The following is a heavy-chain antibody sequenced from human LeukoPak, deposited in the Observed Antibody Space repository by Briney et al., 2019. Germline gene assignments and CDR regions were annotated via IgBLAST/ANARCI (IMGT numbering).Heavy chain of an antibody. CDR1: GLTFSTSD. CDR2: IVQSGTT. Sequence: PGGSLRLSCVASGLTFSTSDTSWVRQAPGKGPEWLSLIVQSGTTYYAESVEGRFTISRDNSQNTVFMQMNSLRAEDTAVYYCAKDKRDRSSWYGAFDIWGQGTVVTVSS. D-gene: IGHD6-13*01. V-gene: IGHV3-23*01. CDR3: AKDKRDRSSWYGAFDI. J-gene: IGHJ3*02.